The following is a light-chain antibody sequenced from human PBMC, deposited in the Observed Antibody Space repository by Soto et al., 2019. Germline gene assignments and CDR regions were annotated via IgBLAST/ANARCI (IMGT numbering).Light chain of an antibody. Sequence: DIQMTQSPSSLSASVGDRVTITCRASQGIRDALGWYQQKPGKAPKRLIYATSSLQSGVPSRFSGSGSWTEFNLTISSLQPEDVATYYCLQHNSYPQTFGQGTKVEIK. CDR3: LQHNSYPQT. J-gene: IGKJ1*01. CDR1: QGIRDA. V-gene: IGKV1-17*01. CDR2: ATS.